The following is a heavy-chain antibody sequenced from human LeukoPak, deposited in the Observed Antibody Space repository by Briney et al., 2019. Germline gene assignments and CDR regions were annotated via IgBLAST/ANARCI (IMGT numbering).Heavy chain of an antibody. CDR2: ISGSGGST. D-gene: IGHD2-2*02. J-gene: IGHJ4*02. Sequence: GGSLRLSCAASGFTFSSYAMSWVRQAPGKGLEWVSAISGSGGSTYYADSVKGRFTISRDNSKNTLYLQMNSLRAEDTAVHYCAKVGPDCSSTSCYTVRPPYYFDYWGQGTLVTVSS. V-gene: IGHV3-23*01. CDR1: GFTFSSYA. CDR3: AKVGPDCSSTSCYTVRPPYYFDY.